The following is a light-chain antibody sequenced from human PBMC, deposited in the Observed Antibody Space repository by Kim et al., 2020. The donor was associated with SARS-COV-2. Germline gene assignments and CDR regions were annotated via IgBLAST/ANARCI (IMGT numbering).Light chain of an antibody. Sequence: QSVLTQPPSASGTPGQRVTISCSGSSSNIGSNYVYWYQQLPGTAPKLLIYRNNQRPSGVPDRFSGAKSGNTASLTVSGLQAEDEADYYCSSYAGNNNRVFGGGTKVTVL. V-gene: IGLV1-47*01. CDR3: SSYAGNNNRV. CDR1: SSNIGSNY. J-gene: IGLJ3*02. CDR2: RNN.